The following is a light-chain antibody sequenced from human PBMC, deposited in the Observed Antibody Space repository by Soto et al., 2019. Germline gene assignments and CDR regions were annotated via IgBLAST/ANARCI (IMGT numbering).Light chain of an antibody. J-gene: IGKJ1*01. CDR2: AAS. V-gene: IGKV3-20*01. Sequence: EIVLTQSPGTLSLSPGERATLSCRASQSVSSNYLAWYQQKPGQAPRLLIYAASSRATGIPDWFSGGGSGTDFTLTISRQDPEDVAVYYCQQCGSSPCTFGQGTKVEIK. CDR3: QQCGSSPCT. CDR1: QSVSSNY.